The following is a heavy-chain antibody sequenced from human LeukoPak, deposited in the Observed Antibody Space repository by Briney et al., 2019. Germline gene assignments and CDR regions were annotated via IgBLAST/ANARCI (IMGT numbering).Heavy chain of an antibody. V-gene: IGHV1-2*02. J-gene: IGHJ4*02. CDR2: INANRGGA. CDR3: ARRYCSSTSCYYFDY. Sequence: ASVKVSCKASGYTFTDYYMHWVRQAPGQGLEWMGWINANRGGANYAQRFQGRVTMTRDTSITTAYMELSRLKSDDTAVDYCARRYCSSTSCYYFDYWGQGTLVTVSS. CDR1: GYTFTDYY. D-gene: IGHD2-2*01.